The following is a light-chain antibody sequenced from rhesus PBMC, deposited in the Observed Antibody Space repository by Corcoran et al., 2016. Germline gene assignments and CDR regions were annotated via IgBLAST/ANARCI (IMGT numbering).Light chain of an antibody. CDR3: QQYNDLLPT. CDR1: QRVGSY. J-gene: IGKJ1*01. Sequence: EIVMTQSPATLSLSPGETATLSCRASQRVGSYLAWYQQQPGQAPKLLVHSAYFRATGIPDRFSGSGSRTEFTLTISSLEPEDVGGDHCQQYNDLLPTFGQGTKVEIK. CDR2: SAY. V-gene: IGKV3-40*03.